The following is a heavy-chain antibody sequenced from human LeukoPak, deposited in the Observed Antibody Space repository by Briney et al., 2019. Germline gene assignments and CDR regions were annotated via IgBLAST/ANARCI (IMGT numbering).Heavy chain of an antibody. CDR3: AKRGRYYFDS. V-gene: IGHV3-53*01. D-gene: IGHD1-1*01. Sequence: GGSLRLSCAASGFTVSNYYMTWVRQAPGKGLEWVSTINISGGTYYPDSLKGRFTISRDTSTNTLYLQMNSLRAEDTAVYYCAKRGRYYFDSWGQGTLVTVSS. J-gene: IGHJ4*02. CDR1: GFTVSNYY. CDR2: INISGGT.